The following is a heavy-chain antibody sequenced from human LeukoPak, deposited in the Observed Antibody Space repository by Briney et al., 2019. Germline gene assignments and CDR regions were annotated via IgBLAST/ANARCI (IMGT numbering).Heavy chain of an antibody. CDR1: GYTFTGYY. V-gene: IGHV1-2*02. Sequence: ASVKVSCKASGYTFTGYYMHWVRQAPGQGLEWMGWINPNSGGTNYAQKFQGRVTMTRDTSISTAYMELSRLRSDDTAVYYCAKDLGVPAASPMDVWGKGTTVTVSS. CDR3: AKDLGVPAASPMDV. CDR2: INPNSGGT. J-gene: IGHJ6*03. D-gene: IGHD2-2*01.